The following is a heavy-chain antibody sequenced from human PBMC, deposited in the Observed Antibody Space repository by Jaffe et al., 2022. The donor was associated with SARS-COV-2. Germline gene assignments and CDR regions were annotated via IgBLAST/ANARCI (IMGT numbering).Heavy chain of an antibody. CDR1: GFSLSTSGVG. CDR3: AHSSEQILKYCSSTSCYTLFDY. J-gene: IGHJ4*02. D-gene: IGHD2-2*02. V-gene: IGHV2-5*01. CDR2: IYWNDDK. Sequence: QITLKESGPTLVKPTQTLTLTCTFSGFSLSTSGVGVGWIRQPPGKALEWLALIYWNDDKRYSPSLKSRLTITKDTSKNQVVLTMTNMDPVDTATYYCAHSSEQILKYCSSTSCYTLFDYWGQGTLVTVSS.